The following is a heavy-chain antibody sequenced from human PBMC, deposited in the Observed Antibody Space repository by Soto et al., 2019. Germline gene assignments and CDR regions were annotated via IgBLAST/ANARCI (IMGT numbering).Heavy chain of an antibody. CDR3: ARGGKIAVAGHDNYYYYYGMDV. J-gene: IGHJ6*02. D-gene: IGHD6-19*01. V-gene: IGHV1-3*01. CDR1: GYTFTSYA. Sequence: GASVKVSFKASGYTFTSYAMHWVRQAPGQRLEWMGWINAGNGNTKYSQKFQGRVTITRDTSASTAYMELSSLRSEDTAVYYCARGGKIAVAGHDNYYYYYGMDVWGQGTTVTVSS. CDR2: INAGNGNT.